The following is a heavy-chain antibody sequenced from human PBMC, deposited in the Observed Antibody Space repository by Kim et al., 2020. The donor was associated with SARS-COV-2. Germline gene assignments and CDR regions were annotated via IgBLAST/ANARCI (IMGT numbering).Heavy chain of an antibody. V-gene: IGHV3-21*01. D-gene: IGHD1-7*01. Sequence: GGSLRLSCAXSGFTFSSYSMNWVRQAPGKGLEWVSSISSSSSYIYYADSVKGRFTISRDNAKNSLYLQMNSLRAEDTAVYYCARVATGTNYYWGQGTLVTVSS. CDR3: ARVATGTNYY. CDR1: GFTFSSYS. CDR2: ISSSSSYI. J-gene: IGHJ4*02.